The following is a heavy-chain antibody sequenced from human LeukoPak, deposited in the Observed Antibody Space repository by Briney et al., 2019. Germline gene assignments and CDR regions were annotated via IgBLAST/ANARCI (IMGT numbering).Heavy chain of an antibody. V-gene: IGHV4-4*09. J-gene: IGHJ5*02. CDR1: GDSISTYY. CDR2: ICNSGGT. D-gene: IGHD6-19*01. Sequence: SHTLSLTCTVSGDSISTYYWSWIRQPPGKGLEWIGCICNSGGTNYTPSLKSRVTISVDTSKNQFSLNLSSVTAADTAVYYCAKTGRPNNSGWYRWFDPWGQGTLVTVSS. CDR3: AKTGRPNNSGWYRWFDP.